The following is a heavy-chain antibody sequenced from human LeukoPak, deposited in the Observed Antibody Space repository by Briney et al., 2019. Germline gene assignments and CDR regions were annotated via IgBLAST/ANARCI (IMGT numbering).Heavy chain of an antibody. V-gene: IGHV5-51*01. CDR1: GYSFTTYW. Sequence: GESLKISCKGSGYSFTTYWIGWGRQMPGRGLEWRGSIYPGDSDTRYSPSFQGQVTISADKSISTAYLQWSSLKASDTAMYYCARQFRDSSGYYSYYFDYWGQGTLVTVSS. J-gene: IGHJ4*02. D-gene: IGHD3-22*01. CDR3: ARQFRDSSGYYSYYFDY. CDR2: IYPGDSDT.